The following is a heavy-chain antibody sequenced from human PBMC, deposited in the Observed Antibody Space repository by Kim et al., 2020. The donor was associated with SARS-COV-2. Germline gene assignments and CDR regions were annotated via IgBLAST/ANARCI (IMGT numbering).Heavy chain of an antibody. CDR3: ARRHILVLGVVDY. Sequence: GGSLRLSCAASGFMFRSYGMGWVRQAPGKGLEWVSVISAVNSGTYYADSVKGRFTISRDNSKDTLHLHMNSLGADDTAIYFCARRHILVLGVVDYWGQGTLVTVSS. J-gene: IGHJ4*02. V-gene: IGHV3-23*01. CDR1: GFMFRSYG. D-gene: IGHD3-10*02. CDR2: ISAVNSGT.